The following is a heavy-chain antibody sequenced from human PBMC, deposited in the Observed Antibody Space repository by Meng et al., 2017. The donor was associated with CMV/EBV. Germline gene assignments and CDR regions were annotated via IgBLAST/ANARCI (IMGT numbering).Heavy chain of an antibody. D-gene: IGHD5-12*01. CDR2: ISNSGGST. J-gene: IGHJ4*02. V-gene: IGHV3-23*01. Sequence: SLRLSCAASGFTFSSYAMSWVRQAAGKGLEWVSAISNSGGSTYYADSVKGRFTISRDSSKNTLYLQMDTLTPEDTAIYYCAKDPSGSDWGQGTLVTVSS. CDR3: AKDPSGSD. CDR1: GFTFSSYA.